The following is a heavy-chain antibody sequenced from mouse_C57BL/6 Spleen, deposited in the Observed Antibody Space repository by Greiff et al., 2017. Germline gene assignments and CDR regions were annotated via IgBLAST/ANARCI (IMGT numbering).Heavy chain of an antibody. CDR1: GYTFTSYW. J-gene: IGHJ4*01. D-gene: IGHD1-1*01. CDR2: LYPSDSET. CDR3: ARGGITTVVEDAMDY. Sequence: QVQLQQPGAELVRPGSSVKLSCKASGYTFTSYWMDWVKQRPGQGLEWIGNLYPSDSETHYNQKFKDKATLTVDKSSSTAYMQLSSLTSEDSAVYYCARGGITTVVEDAMDYWGQGTSVTVSS. V-gene: IGHV1-61*01.